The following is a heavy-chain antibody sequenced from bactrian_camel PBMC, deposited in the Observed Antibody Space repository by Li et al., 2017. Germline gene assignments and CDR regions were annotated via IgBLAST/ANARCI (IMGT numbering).Heavy chain of an antibody. CDR3: AADLNPAPWIGYPCSRIFHIGY. V-gene: IGHV3S53*01. Sequence: HVQLVESGGGSIQAGGSLRLSCAASRCTYSSCAMAWYRQAPGNECELVSIIGADGNVKYTDSVKGRFAMTQDNARLTAYLQMNNLKPEDTAVYYCAADLNPAPWIGYPCSRIFHIGYWGQGTQVT. J-gene: IGHJ6*01. CDR2: IGADGNV. D-gene: IGHD1*01. CDR1: RCTYSSCA.